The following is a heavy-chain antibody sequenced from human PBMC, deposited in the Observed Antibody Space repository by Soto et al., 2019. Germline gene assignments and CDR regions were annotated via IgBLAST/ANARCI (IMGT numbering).Heavy chain of an antibody. CDR3: ARDRGRESDQLLFWFDP. Sequence: SETLSLTCTVSGGSISSYYWSWIRQPPGKGLEWIGYIYYSGSTNYNPSLKSRVTISVDTSKNQFSLKLSSVTAADTAVYYCARDRGRESDQLLFWFDPWGQGTLVTVSS. CDR2: IYYSGST. J-gene: IGHJ5*02. CDR1: GGSISSYY. D-gene: IGHD2-2*01. V-gene: IGHV4-59*01.